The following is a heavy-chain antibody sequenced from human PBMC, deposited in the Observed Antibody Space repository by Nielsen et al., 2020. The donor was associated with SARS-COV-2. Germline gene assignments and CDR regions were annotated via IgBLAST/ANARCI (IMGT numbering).Heavy chain of an antibody. V-gene: IGHV3-21*01. J-gene: IGHJ2*01. D-gene: IGHD6-25*01. CDR1: GFSFTSYT. CDR3: ARDQDGGAATSNWYFDL. Sequence: GESLKLSCAASGFSFTSYTMNWVRQAPGKGLEWVASITMSGAYMYYADSVRGRFTVSRDNAENSLYLQMNSLRDEDTAVYYCARDQDGGAATSNWYFDLWGRGTLVIVSS. CDR2: ITMSGAYM.